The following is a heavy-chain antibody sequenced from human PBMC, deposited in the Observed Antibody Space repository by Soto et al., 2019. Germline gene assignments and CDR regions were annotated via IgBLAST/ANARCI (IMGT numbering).Heavy chain of an antibody. J-gene: IGHJ1*01. CDR2: ISAYNGNT. Sequence: QVQLVQSGAEVKKPGASVKVSCKASGYTFTNFGIHWVRQAPGQGLEWMGWISAYNGNTNYAQKLQGRVTMTTDTSTSIAYMELRSLRSDDTAVYYCARERDDSRWSSAEYIQHWGQGTLVTVSS. CDR3: ARERDDSRWSSAEYIQH. D-gene: IGHD3-22*01. V-gene: IGHV1-18*01. CDR1: GYTFTNFG.